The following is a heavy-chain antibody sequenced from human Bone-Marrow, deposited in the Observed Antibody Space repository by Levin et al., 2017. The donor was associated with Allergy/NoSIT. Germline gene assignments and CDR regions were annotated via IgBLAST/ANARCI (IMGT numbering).Heavy chain of an antibody. V-gene: IGHV3-11*03. CDR2: ISGSSGYT. D-gene: IGHD6-13*01. CDR1: GFTFSDYY. Sequence: GGSLRLSCAASGFTFSDYYMSWVRQAPGKGLEWISYISGSSGYTSYADSVKGRFTISRDNAKNSLFLQMSSLRADDTAVYYCASLPSSMTATGTDIIDFWGQGTLVTVSS. J-gene: IGHJ4*02. CDR3: ASLPSSMTATGTDIIDF.